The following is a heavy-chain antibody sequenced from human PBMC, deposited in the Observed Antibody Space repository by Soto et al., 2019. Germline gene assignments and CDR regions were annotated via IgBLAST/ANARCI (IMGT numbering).Heavy chain of an antibody. CDR2: INHSGTT. J-gene: IGHJ6*02. V-gene: IGHV4-34*01. CDR3: ARADRTLVTSYGLDV. CDR1: GGYFSGFY. Sequence: SETLSLTCAVSGGYFSGFYWTWIRQPPGEGLEWIGEINHSGTTNFNPPLRSRLTISLDSSKKHFSLKLTSMTAADAAVYYCARADRTLVTSYGLDVWGQGTTVTVSS. D-gene: IGHD2-21*02.